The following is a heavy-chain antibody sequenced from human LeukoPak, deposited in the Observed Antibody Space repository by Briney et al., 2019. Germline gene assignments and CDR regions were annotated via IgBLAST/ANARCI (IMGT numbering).Heavy chain of an antibody. CDR3: VSSSSYGDYGKDDY. V-gene: IGHV1-69*05. Sequence: SVKVSCKASGGTFSSYAISWVRQAPGQGLEWMGRIIPIFGTANYAQKFQGRVAITTDGSTSTAYMELSSLRSEGPAVYFCVSSSSYGDYGKDDYWGQGTLVTVPS. D-gene: IGHD4-17*01. CDR2: IIPIFGTA. CDR1: GGTFSSYA. J-gene: IGHJ4*02.